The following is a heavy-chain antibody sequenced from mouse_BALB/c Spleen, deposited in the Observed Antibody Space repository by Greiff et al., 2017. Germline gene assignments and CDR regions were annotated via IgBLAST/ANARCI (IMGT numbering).Heavy chain of an antibody. CDR1: GYTFTSYV. D-gene: IGHD1-1*01. V-gene: IGHV1-14*01. Sequence: EVQLQESGPELVKPGASVKMSCKASGYTFTSYVMHWVKQKPGQGLEWIGYINPYNDGTKYNEKFKGKATLTSDKSSSTAYMELSSLTSEDSAVYYCARAVLRDYYAMDYWGQGTSVTVSS. J-gene: IGHJ4*01. CDR2: INPYNDGT. CDR3: ARAVLRDYYAMDY.